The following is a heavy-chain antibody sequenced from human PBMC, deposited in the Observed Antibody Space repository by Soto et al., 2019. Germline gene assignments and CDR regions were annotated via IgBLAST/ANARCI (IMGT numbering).Heavy chain of an antibody. D-gene: IGHD2-21*02. V-gene: IGHV4-59*01. CDR1: GCSISGYY. CDR2: MYKTGST. Sequence: PSETLSLTCTFSGCSISGYYWSLIRQPPGKGLEWIGYMYKTGSTVYNPSFKSRVTISVDTSKNQFSLKLNSVTAADTAVYYCARDLWGYCGTDCYPLDVWGQGTTVTVSS. CDR3: ARDLWGYCGTDCYPLDV. J-gene: IGHJ6*02.